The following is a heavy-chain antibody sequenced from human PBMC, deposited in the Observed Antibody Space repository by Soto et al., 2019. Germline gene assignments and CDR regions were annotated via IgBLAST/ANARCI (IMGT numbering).Heavy chain of an antibody. V-gene: IGHV3-30-3*01. CDR1: GFTFSSYA. D-gene: IGHD2-2*01. CDR2: ISYDGSNK. CDR3: ARARLDTPALDY. Sequence: QVQLVESGGGVVQPGRSLRLSCAASGFTFSSYAMHWVRQAPGKGLEWVAVISYDGSNKYYADSVKGRFTISRDNSKNTRNLQMNSLRAEDTAVYYWARARLDTPALDYWGQGTLVTVSS. J-gene: IGHJ4*02.